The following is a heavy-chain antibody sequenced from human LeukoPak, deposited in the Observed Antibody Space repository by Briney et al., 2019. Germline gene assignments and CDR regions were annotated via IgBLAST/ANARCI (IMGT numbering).Heavy chain of an antibody. J-gene: IGHJ3*02. CDR1: GYTFTGYY. CDR2: INPNSGGT. Sequence: GASVKVSCKASGYTFTGYYMHWVRQAPGQGLEWMGWINPNSGGTNYAQKFQGRVTMTRDTSISTAYMELSRLRSDDTAVYYCARVECGGDCYSHAFDIWGQGTMVTVSS. V-gene: IGHV1-2*02. D-gene: IGHD2-21*02. CDR3: ARVECGGDCYSHAFDI.